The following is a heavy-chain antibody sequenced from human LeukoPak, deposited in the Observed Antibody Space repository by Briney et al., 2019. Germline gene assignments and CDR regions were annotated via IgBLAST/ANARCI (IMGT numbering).Heavy chain of an antibody. V-gene: IGHV2-5*01. J-gene: IGHJ3*02. D-gene: IGHD3-3*01. CDR2: IYWNDDK. CDR3: ARSGYDFWSRDAFDI. CDR1: GFSLSTSGVG. Sequence: SGPTLVKPTQTLTLTCTFSGFSLSTSGVGVGWIRQPPGKALEWLALIYWNDDKRYSPSLKSRLTITKDTSKNQVVLTMTNMAPVDTATYYCARSGYDFWSRDAFDIWGQGTMVTVSS.